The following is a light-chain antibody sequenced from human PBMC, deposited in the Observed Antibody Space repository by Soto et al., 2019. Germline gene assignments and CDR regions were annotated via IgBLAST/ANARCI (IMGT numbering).Light chain of an antibody. CDR3: QQSYSTPPGT. V-gene: IGKV1-39*01. Sequence: DIQMTQSPSSLSASVGDRVTITCRASQSISSYLNWYQQKPGKAPKLLIYAASSLQSGVPSRFSSGGACTDLTTTTSSLQPEDFATYYCQQSYSTPPGTFGQGTRLEIK. CDR2: AAS. CDR1: QSISSY. J-gene: IGKJ5*01.